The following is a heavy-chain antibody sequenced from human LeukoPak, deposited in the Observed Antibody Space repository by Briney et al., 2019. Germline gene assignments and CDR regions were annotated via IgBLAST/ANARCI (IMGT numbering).Heavy chain of an antibody. J-gene: IGHJ4*02. V-gene: IGHV3-74*01. CDR3: VSGSLPSGYNFYY. D-gene: IGHD3-3*01. CDR1: GFTFSNYW. Sequence: PGGSLRLSCAASGFTFSNYWMHWIRHVPGKGLVWVSHIKYDGSATNYADSVKGRFTISRDNAKNTLYLQMNSLRAEDTAVYYCVSGSLPSGYNFYYRGQGGLVTVSS. CDR2: IKYDGSAT.